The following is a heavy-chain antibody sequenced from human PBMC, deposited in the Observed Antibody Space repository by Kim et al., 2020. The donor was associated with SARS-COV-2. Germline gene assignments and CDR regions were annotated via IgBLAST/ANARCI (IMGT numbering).Heavy chain of an antibody. D-gene: IGHD3-10*01. CDR1: GFTFSSYS. Sequence: GGSLRLSCAASGFTFSSYSMNWVRQAPGKGLEWVSSISSSSYIYYADSVKGRFTISRDNAKNSLYLQMNSLRAEDTAVYYCARDRPDYYGSGSYYNTDRNYYYYYGMDVWGQGTTVTVSS. CDR3: ARDRPDYYGSGSYYNTDRNYYYYYGMDV. V-gene: IGHV3-21*01. CDR2: ISSSSYI. J-gene: IGHJ6*02.